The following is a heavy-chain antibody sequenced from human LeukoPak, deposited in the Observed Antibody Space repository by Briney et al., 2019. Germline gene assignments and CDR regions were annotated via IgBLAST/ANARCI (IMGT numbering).Heavy chain of an antibody. CDR2: IYPGDSDT. V-gene: IGHV5-51*01. Sequence: GESLKISCKGSGYSFTSYWIGWVRQVPGKGLEWMGIIYPGDSDTRYSPSFQGQVTISADKSISTAYLQWSSLKASDTAMYYCASRIRDGYNWMPARSPYYFDYWGQGTLVTVSS. CDR1: GYSFTSYW. J-gene: IGHJ4*02. CDR3: ASRIRDGYNWMPARSPYYFDY. D-gene: IGHD5-24*01.